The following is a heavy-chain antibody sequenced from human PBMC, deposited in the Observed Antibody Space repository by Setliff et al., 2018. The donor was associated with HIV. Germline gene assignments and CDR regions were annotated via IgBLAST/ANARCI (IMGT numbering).Heavy chain of an antibody. V-gene: IGHV4-59*01. CDR1: GGSITNKY. CDR2: VSSSGTT. J-gene: IGHJ6*03. CDR3: ARVVSRREDRGTWMKLWLAPYYMDV. D-gene: IGHD5-18*01. Sequence: SETLSLTCAVSGGSITNKYWSWVRQPPGKGLEWLGYVSSSGTTNYNPALESRLTTSVDPSKNQVSLRLSSVTAADTAVYFCARVVSRREDRGTWMKLWLAPYYMDVWGKGTTVTVSS.